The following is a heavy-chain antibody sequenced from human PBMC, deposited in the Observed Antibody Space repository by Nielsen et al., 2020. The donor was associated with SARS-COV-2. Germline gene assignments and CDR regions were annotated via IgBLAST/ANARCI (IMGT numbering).Heavy chain of an antibody. J-gene: IGHJ3*02. Sequence: SETLSLTCAVSGGSISSGGYSWSWIRQPPGKGQEWIGYIYHSGRTYYNPSLKSRVTISVDRSKNQFSLKLSSVTAADTAVYYCARGGRISFGGADDAFDIWGQGTMVTVSS. D-gene: IGHD3-16*01. CDR3: ARGGRISFGGADDAFDI. V-gene: IGHV4-30-2*01. CDR2: IYHSGRT. CDR1: GGSISSGGYS.